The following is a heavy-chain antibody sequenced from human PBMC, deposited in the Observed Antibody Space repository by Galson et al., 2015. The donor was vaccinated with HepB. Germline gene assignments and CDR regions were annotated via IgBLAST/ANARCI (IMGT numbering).Heavy chain of an antibody. CDR3: ARKELTYYYDSSGSNDALDN. V-gene: IGHV3-33*01. CDR2: IWYDGNNK. D-gene: IGHD3-22*01. Sequence: SLRLSCAASGFTFSQYGIHWVRQAPGKGLEWVALIWYDGNNKYYADSVTGRFTISRDNSKNTLYLEMNSLRAEDTAVYYCARKELTYYYDSSGSNDALDNWGQGTMVTVSS. J-gene: IGHJ3*02. CDR1: GFTFSQYG.